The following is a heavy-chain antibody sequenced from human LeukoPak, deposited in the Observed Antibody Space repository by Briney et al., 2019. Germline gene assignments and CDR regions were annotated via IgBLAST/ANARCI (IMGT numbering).Heavy chain of an antibody. Sequence: GGSLRLSCVPSVFTLDDYAMYWVRQAPGEGLEWVSLISGDGGSTYYADSVKGRFTISRDNSKNSLYLQMNSLRTEDTALYYCAKDPRGLGKGVWGQGTTVTVSS. CDR3: AKDPRGLGKGV. J-gene: IGHJ6*02. V-gene: IGHV3-43*02. CDR2: ISGDGGST. CDR1: VFTLDDYA. D-gene: IGHD3-16*01.